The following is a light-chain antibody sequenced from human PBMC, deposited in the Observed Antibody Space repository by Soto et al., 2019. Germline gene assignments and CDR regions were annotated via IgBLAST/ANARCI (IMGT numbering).Light chain of an antibody. CDR3: QQSNNWPYT. Sequence: EIVLTQSPGTLSVSPGERANLSCRASQSVSTNLAWFQQKPGQAPRLLIYGASTRATGIPARFSGSGSGTDITLTINSLQSEDLAVYYCQQSNNWPYTFGQGTKLEV. CDR2: GAS. J-gene: IGKJ2*01. CDR1: QSVSTN. V-gene: IGKV3-15*01.